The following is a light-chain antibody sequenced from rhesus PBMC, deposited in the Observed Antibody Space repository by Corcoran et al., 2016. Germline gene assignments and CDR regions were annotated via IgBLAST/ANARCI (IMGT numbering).Light chain of an antibody. CDR3: QHAYGSPLT. Sequence: DIQMTQSLSSLSASVGDRVTITFRASENIKNYLSWYQQRPGKDPKLLIYKASTLQSGVPSRFSGSGSGTDYTLTISSLQPEDIAAYYCQHAYGSPLTFGGGTKVDLK. V-gene: IGKV1-74*01. CDR1: ENIKNY. J-gene: IGKJ4*01. CDR2: KAS.